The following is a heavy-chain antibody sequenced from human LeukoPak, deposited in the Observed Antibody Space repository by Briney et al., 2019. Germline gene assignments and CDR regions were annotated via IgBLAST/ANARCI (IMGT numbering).Heavy chain of an antibody. J-gene: IGHJ4*02. Sequence: PGGSLRLSCAASGFTFDDYAMRWVRQAPGKGLEWVSGISWNSGSIGYADSVKGRFTISRDNAKNSLYLQMNSLRAEDTALYYCAKGVVTAATGFYYFDYWGQGTLVTVSS. CDR2: ISWNSGSI. D-gene: IGHD2-21*02. CDR1: GFTFDDYA. V-gene: IGHV3-9*01. CDR3: AKGVVTAATGFYYFDY.